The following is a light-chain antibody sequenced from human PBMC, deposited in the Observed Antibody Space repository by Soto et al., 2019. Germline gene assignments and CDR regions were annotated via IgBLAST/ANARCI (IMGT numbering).Light chain of an antibody. CDR2: AAS. V-gene: IGKV1-27*01. J-gene: IGKJ4*01. CDR3: QKYNSAPPGLT. Sequence: DIQMTQSPSSLSASVGDRVTITCRASQGISNYLAWYQQKPGKVPKLLIYAASTLQSGVPSRFSGSGSGTDFTLTISILQPEDVATYYCQKYNSAPPGLTFGGGNKVEIK. CDR1: QGISNY.